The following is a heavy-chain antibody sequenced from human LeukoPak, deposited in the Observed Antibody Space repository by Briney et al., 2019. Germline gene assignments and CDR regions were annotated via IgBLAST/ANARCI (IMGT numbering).Heavy chain of an antibody. Sequence: GASLQISCKGSGYSFTSYWIGCVRQLPGKGLEWMGIIYPGDSDTRYSPSFQGQVTISADKSISTAYLQWSSLKASDTAMYYCATYYYDSSGSDFDYWGQGTLVTVSS. CDR3: ATYYYDSSGSDFDY. CDR1: GYSFTSYW. V-gene: IGHV5-51*01. D-gene: IGHD3-22*01. CDR2: IYPGDSDT. J-gene: IGHJ4*02.